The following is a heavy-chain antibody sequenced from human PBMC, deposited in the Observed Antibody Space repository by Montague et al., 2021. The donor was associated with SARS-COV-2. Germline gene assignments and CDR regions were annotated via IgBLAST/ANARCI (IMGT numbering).Heavy chain of an antibody. V-gene: IGHV4-34*01. Sequence: SETRSLTCAVHGGSFSTYSWNWIRQPPGKGLEWIGEIHHGGSTNYNPSLTCRVTISAATSKNQFSLKLTSVSAADTAVSYCARLGAGVVPSPILGVGPYYSYYYMDVWGKGTTVTVSS. D-gene: IGHD2-2*02. CDR1: GGSFSTYS. CDR2: IHHGGST. CDR3: ARLGAGVVPSPILGVGPYYSYYYMDV. J-gene: IGHJ6*03.